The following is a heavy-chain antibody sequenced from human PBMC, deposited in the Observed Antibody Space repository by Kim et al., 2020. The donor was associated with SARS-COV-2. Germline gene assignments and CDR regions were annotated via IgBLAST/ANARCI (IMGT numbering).Heavy chain of an antibody. V-gene: IGHV3-15*01. Sequence: GGSLRLSCAASGFTFSNAWMSWVRQAPGKGLEWVGRIKSKTDGGTTDYAAPVKGRFTISRDDSKNTLYLQMNSLKTEDKAVYYCTTPYYYDSSGYYYFDYWGQGTLVTVSS. J-gene: IGHJ4*02. CDR2: IKSKTDGGTT. D-gene: IGHD3-22*01. CDR3: TTPYYYDSSGYYYFDY. CDR1: GFTFSNAW.